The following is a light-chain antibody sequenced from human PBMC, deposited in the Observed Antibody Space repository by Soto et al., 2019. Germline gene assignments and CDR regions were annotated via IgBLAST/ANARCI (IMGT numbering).Light chain of an antibody. V-gene: IGLV1-44*01. CDR2: SND. J-gene: IGLJ2*01. Sequence: QSVLTQPPSASGTPGQRVTMSCSGSRPNIGSNTVNWYQQLPGTAPKVLIYSNDQRPSGVPDRFSGSKSGTSASLAISGLQSEDEADYYCAAWDDSLKVVVFGGGTKVTV. CDR3: AAWDDSLKVVV. CDR1: RPNIGSNT.